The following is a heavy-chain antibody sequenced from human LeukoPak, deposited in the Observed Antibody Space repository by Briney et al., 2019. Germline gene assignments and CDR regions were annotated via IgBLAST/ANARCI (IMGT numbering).Heavy chain of an antibody. CDR1: GGSISSYY. D-gene: IGHD6-13*01. J-gene: IGHJ4*02. V-gene: IGHV4-4*07. CDR2: IYSTGST. CDR3: ARQIASAGTAGFDF. Sequence: SETLSLTXTXPGGSISSYYWSWIRQPAGKGLEWIGRIYSTGSTNYNPSLKSRVTMSVDTSKNQFSLRLRSVTAADTAVYYCARQIASAGTAGFDFWGQGALVTVSS.